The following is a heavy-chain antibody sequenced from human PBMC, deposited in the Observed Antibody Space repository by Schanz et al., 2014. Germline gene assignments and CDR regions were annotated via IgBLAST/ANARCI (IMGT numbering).Heavy chain of an antibody. CDR1: GGSMSSFY. Sequence: QVQLQESGPGLVKPSETLSLTCTVSGGSMSSFYWNWIRQPAGKGLEWIGRISTSGSTNYNPSLRSRASMSEGTSNPHSPLILSSLTAADTAVYYCATWRGDDSGGHGQFDYWGQGALVTVSS. D-gene: IGHD3-22*01. CDR2: ISTSGST. CDR3: ATWRGDDSGGHGQFDY. V-gene: IGHV4-4*07. J-gene: IGHJ4*02.